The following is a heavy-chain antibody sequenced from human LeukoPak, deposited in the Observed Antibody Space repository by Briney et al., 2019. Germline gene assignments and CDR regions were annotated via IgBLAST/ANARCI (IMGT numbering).Heavy chain of an antibody. Sequence: GASVKVSCKASGGTFSSYAISWVRQAPGQGLEWMGRIIPIFGTANYAQKFQGRVTITTDESTSTAYTELSSLRSEDTAVYYCARDTIIRGYMDVWGKGTTVTVSS. V-gene: IGHV1-69*05. CDR2: IIPIFGTA. CDR1: GGTFSSYA. J-gene: IGHJ6*03. D-gene: IGHD2/OR15-2a*01. CDR3: ARDTIIRGYMDV.